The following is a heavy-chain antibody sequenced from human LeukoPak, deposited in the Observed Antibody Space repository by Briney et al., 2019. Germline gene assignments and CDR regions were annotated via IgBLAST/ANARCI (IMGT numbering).Heavy chain of an antibody. J-gene: IGHJ6*03. CDR2: IYYSGNT. V-gene: IGHV4-59*11. D-gene: IGHD1-26*01. CDR1: GGSINSHY. Sequence: SETLSLTCTVSGGSINSHYGSWIRQPPGKGLEWIGYIYYSGNTNYNPSLKSRVTISVDTSKNQFSLKMRSVTAADTAVYYCTRDRTGWEPYYMDVWGKGTTVTGSS. CDR3: TRDRTGWEPYYMDV.